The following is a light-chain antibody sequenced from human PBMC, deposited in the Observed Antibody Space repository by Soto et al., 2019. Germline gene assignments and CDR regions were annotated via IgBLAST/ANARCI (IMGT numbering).Light chain of an antibody. CDR2: EVT. CDR1: SSDVGGYNY. CDR3: SSHAGINNVV. J-gene: IGLJ3*02. V-gene: IGLV2-8*01. Sequence: QSALTQPPSASGSPGQSVTISCTGTSSDVGGYNYVSWYQQHPGKAPKLMIYEVTKRPSGVPDRFSGSKSGNPASLTVSGLLAEDEADYYCSSHAGINNVVFGGGTKLTVL.